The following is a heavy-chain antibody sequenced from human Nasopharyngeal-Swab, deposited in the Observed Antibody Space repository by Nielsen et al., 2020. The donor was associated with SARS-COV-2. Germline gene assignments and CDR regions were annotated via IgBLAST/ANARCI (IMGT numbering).Heavy chain of an antibody. CDR3: ARVGYSNYGEGFDY. CDR1: GGSISSSGYY. V-gene: IGHV4-39*01. Sequence: SETLSLTCTVSGGSISSSGYYWGWIRQPPGKGLEWIGSIYYSGSTYYNPSLKSRVTISVDTSKNQFSLKLSSVTAADTAVYYCARVGYSNYGEGFDYWGQGTLVTVSS. J-gene: IGHJ4*02. CDR2: IYYSGST. D-gene: IGHD4-11*01.